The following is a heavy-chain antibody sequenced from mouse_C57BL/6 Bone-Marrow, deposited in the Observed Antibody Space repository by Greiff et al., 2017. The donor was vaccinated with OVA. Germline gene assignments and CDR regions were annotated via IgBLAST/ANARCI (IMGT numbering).Heavy chain of an antibody. CDR3: ALYYGSSLYYFDD. CDR1: GFNIKNTY. J-gene: IGHJ2*01. D-gene: IGHD1-1*01. V-gene: IGHV14-3*01. Sequence: EVQGVESVAELVRPGASVKLSCTASGFNIKNTYMHWVKQRPEPGLEWIGRIAPANGYTKYAPKFQGKATLTADTSSNTAYLQLSSLTSEDTAIYDCALYYGSSLYYFDDWGQGTTLTVSS. CDR2: IAPANGYT.